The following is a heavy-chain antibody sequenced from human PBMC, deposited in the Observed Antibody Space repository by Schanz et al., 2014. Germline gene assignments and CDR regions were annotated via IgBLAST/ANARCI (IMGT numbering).Heavy chain of an antibody. CDR1: GFTFSSYA. V-gene: IGHV3-23*01. CDR3: ARQRSYFYAMDV. CDR2: ISGGGGGYR. J-gene: IGHJ6*02. Sequence: EVQLLESGGGLVQPGGSLRLSCAVSGFTFSSYAMSWVRQAPGKGLEWVSTISGGGGGYRPYADSVKGRFTISRDNSINTLSLQMNSLSADDTAVYYCARQRSYFYAMDVWGQGTTVTVSS.